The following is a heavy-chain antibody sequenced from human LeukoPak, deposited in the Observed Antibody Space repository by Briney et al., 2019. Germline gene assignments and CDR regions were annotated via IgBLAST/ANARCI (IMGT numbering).Heavy chain of an antibody. CDR1: GRSISSSSYY. D-gene: IGHD3-22*01. Sequence: SETLSLTCTVSGRSISSSSYYWGWIRQPPGKGLEWFGCIHYSGTTNYNPSLKSRVTISVDMSKKQFSLKLSSVTAADTAVYFCARHSYYCDSSGYDCFFDYWGQGTLVTVSS. CDR3: ARHSYYCDSSGYDCFFDY. J-gene: IGHJ4*02. CDR2: IHYSGTT. V-gene: IGHV4-39*01.